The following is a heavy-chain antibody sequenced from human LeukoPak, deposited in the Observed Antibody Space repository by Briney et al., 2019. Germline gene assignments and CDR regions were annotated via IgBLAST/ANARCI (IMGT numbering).Heavy chain of an antibody. CDR3: ARDSYDILTGYYSGNWFDP. J-gene: IGHJ5*02. V-gene: IGHV3-30-3*01. Sequence: PGRSLRLSCAASGFTFSSYAMHWVRQAPGKGLEWVAVISYDGSNKYYADSVKGRFTISRDNSKNTLYLQMNSLRAEDTAVYYCARDSYDILTGYYSGNWFDPWGQGTLVTVSS. CDR2: ISYDGSNK. CDR1: GFTFSSYA. D-gene: IGHD3-9*01.